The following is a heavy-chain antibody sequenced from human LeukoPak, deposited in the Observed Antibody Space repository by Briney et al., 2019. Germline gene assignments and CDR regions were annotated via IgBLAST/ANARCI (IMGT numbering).Heavy chain of an antibody. CDR2: ISSSYI. Sequence: GGSLRLSCAASGFTFSSYSMNWVRQAPGKGLEWVSPISSSYIYYADSVKGRFTISRDNAKNSLYLQMNSLRAEDTAVYYCARDKAYGAGGMDVWGKGTTVTVSS. D-gene: IGHD4-17*01. J-gene: IGHJ6*04. CDR3: ARDKAYGAGGMDV. V-gene: IGHV3-21*01. CDR1: GFTFSSYS.